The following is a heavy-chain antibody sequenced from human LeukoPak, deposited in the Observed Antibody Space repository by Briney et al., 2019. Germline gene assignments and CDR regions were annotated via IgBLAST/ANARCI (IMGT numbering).Heavy chain of an antibody. J-gene: IGHJ6*02. CDR2: IYTSGST. CDR3: ARRSYNYYGLDV. V-gene: IGHV4-4*07. D-gene: IGHD2-15*01. Sequence: SETLSLTCTVSGGSISSYYWSWIRQPAGKGLEWIGRIYTSGSTNYNPSLKSRVTMSVDTSNNHLSLRLTSVTAADTALYYCARRSYNYYGLDVWGQGTTITVSS. CDR1: GGSISSYY.